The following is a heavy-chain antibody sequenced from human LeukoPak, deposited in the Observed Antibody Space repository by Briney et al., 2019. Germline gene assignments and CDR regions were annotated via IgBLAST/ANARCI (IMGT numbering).Heavy chain of an antibody. CDR3: ARVKRWLQSPHHAFDI. D-gene: IGHD5-24*01. V-gene: IGHV1-2*02. CDR1: GYTFTGYY. J-gene: IGHJ3*02. CDR2: INPNSGGT. Sequence: ASVKVSCKASGYTFTGYYMHWVRQAPGQGPEWMGWINPNSGGTNYAQKFQGRVTMTRDTSISTAYMELSRLRSDDTALYYCARVKRWLQSPHHAFDIWGQGTMVTVSS.